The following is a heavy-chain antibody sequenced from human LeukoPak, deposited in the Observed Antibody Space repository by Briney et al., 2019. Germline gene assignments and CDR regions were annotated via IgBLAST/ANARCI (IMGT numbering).Heavy chain of an antibody. Sequence: GASVKVSCKVSGYTLTELSMHWVRQAPGKGLEWMGGFDPEDGETIYTQKFQGRVTMTEDTSTDTAYMELSSLRSEDTAVYYCAATMPGQLWLDYWGQGTLVTVSS. V-gene: IGHV1-24*01. CDR2: FDPEDGET. CDR1: GYTLTELS. D-gene: IGHD5-18*01. J-gene: IGHJ4*02. CDR3: AATMPGQLWLDY.